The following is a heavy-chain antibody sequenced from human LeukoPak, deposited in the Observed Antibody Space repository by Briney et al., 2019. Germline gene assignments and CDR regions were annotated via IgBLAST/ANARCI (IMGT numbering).Heavy chain of an antibody. CDR1: GFTFSSYA. D-gene: IGHD5/OR15-5a*01. V-gene: IGHV3-23*01. CDR2: ISGSGGST. Sequence: GGSLRLSCAASGFTFSSYAMSWVRQAPGKGLEWVSAISGSGGSTYYADSVKGRFTISRDNSKNTLYLQMNSLRAEDTAVYYCAKDVYKGAYYYYYYYMDVWAKGPRSPSP. J-gene: IGHJ6*03. CDR3: AKDVYKGAYYYYYYYMDV.